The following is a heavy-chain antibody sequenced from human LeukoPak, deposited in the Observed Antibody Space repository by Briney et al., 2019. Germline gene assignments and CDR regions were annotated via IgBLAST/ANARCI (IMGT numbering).Heavy chain of an antibody. J-gene: IGHJ4*02. CDR2: INWNSDSI. D-gene: IGHD2-2*02. CDR1: GFTFDDYA. CDR3: ARGVGYCSSTSCYSDY. Sequence: GGSLRLSCAVSGFTFDDYAMHWVRQVPGKGLEWVSGINWNSDSIGYADSVKGRFTTSRDNAKNSLYLQMNSLRAEDTALYYCARGVGYCSSTSCYSDYWGQGTLVTVSS. V-gene: IGHV3-9*01.